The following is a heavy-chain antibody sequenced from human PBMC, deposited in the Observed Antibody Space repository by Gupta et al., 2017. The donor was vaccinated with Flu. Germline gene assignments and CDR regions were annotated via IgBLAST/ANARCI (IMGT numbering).Heavy chain of an antibody. V-gene: IGHV4-39*01. Sequence: QVQLQESGPGLVKPSETLSLSCTVSGASVSDTSYCWGWIRQAPGKGLEWIGGIHYSGSTYNNPPLKSRVTMSVDTSKNQFSLKLSSVTAADTAVYYCARRVVGAAPFNYWGQGTLVTVSS. CDR1: GASVSDTSYC. D-gene: IGHD1-26*01. CDR3: ARRVVGAAPFNY. CDR2: IHYSGST. J-gene: IGHJ4*02.